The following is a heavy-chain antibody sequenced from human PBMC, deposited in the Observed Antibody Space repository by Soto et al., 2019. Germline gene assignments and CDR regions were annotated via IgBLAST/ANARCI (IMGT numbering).Heavy chain of an antibody. Sequence: WRTLRLSCAASGLTFSGYWMSWVRQAPGKGLGWVAHIKQDGSEKYYVASVNVRFTISRDNAKNSLYLQLNSLRAEEMGVYYCARDRSRGAMVGAVIVANFDYWGQGTLVTVSS. D-gene: IGHD5-18*01. V-gene: IGHV3-7*01. J-gene: IGHJ4*02. CDR1: GLTFSGYW. CDR2: IKQDGSEK. CDR3: ARDRSRGAMVGAVIVANFDY.